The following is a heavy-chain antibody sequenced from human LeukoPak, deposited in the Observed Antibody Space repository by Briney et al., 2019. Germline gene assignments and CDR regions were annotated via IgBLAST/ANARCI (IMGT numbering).Heavy chain of an antibody. Sequence: KPGGSLRLSCAASGFTFSDYYMSWIRQAPGKGLEWVSYISSSGSTIYYADSVKGRFTISKDNAKNSLYLQMNSLRAEDTAVYYCARSENFDILTGYYRYWGQETLVTVSS. CDR2: ISSSGSTI. D-gene: IGHD3-9*01. CDR3: ARSENFDILTGYYRY. V-gene: IGHV3-11*04. J-gene: IGHJ4*02. CDR1: GFTFSDYY.